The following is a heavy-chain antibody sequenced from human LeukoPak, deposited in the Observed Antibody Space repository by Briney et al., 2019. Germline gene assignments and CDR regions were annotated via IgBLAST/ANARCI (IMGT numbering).Heavy chain of an antibody. J-gene: IGHJ6*02. D-gene: IGHD1-26*01. CDR2: IYSGGST. CDR3: ARDRGSYGMDV. CDR1: GFTVSSNY. V-gene: IGHV3-53*01. Sequence: GGSLRLSCAASGFTVSSNYMSWVRQAPGKGLEWVSVIYSGGSTYYADSVKGRFTISRDNSKNTLYLQMNSQRAEDTAVYYCARDRGSYGMDVWGQGTTVTVSS.